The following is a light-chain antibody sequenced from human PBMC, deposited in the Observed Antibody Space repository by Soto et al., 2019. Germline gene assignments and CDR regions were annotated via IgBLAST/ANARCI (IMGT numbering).Light chain of an antibody. CDR1: SSDVGGFDN. V-gene: IGLV2-14*03. CDR3: MSYISSSAWLV. Sequence: QSALTQPASVSGSPGQSITISCTGTSSDVGGFDNVSWYQQHTGKAPKLFIYDVTNLPSGVSDRFSASKSGNTAFLTISGLQAEDEAIYSCMSYISSSAWLVSGGGTKLTVL. CDR2: DVT. J-gene: IGLJ3*02.